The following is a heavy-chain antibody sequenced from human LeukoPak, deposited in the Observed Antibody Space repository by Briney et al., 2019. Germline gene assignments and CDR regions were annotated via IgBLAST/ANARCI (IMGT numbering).Heavy chain of an antibody. Sequence: ASETLSLTCAVYGGSFSGYYWSWIRQPPGKGLEWIGEINHSGSTNYNPSLKSRVTISVDTSKNQFSLKLSSVTAADTALYYCAKDLGYSGSYWFDYWGQGTLVTVSS. V-gene: IGHV4-34*01. D-gene: IGHD1-26*01. J-gene: IGHJ4*02. CDR3: AKDLGYSGSYWFDY. CDR1: GGSFSGYY. CDR2: INHSGST.